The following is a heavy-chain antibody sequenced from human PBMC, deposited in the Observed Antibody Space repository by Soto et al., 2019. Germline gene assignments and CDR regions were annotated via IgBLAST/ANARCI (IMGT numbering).Heavy chain of an antibody. CDR1: GYSFTSYW. Sequence: PGESRKISCKGSGYSFTSYWIGWVRQMPGKGLEWMGIIYPGDSDTRYSPSFQGQVNISADKSISTAYLQWSSLRASDTAMYYWARVGLPYYYYYYGRDVWGQGTRVSVAS. CDR3: ARVGLPYYYYYYGRDV. D-gene: IGHD3-16*01. J-gene: IGHJ6*02. CDR2: IYPGDSDT. V-gene: IGHV5-51*01.